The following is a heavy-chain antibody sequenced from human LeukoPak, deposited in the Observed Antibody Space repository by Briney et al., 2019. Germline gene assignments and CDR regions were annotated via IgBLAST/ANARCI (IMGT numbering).Heavy chain of an antibody. Sequence: GGSLRLSCAASGFTFSSYAMHWVRQAPGKGLEWVAVLSYDGSNKYYADSVKGRFTISRDNSKNTLYLQMSSLRAEDTAVYYCAREVAWSVFDYWGQGTLVTVSS. CDR2: LSYDGSNK. CDR3: AREVAWSVFDY. CDR1: GFTFSSYA. J-gene: IGHJ4*02. D-gene: IGHD3-3*01. V-gene: IGHV3-30-3*01.